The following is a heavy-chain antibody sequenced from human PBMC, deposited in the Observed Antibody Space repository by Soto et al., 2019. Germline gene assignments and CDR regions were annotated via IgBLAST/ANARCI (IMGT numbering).Heavy chain of an antibody. J-gene: IGHJ6*02. CDR2: IYYSGST. CDR1: GGSISSGGYY. Sequence: QVQLQESGPGLVKPSQTLSLTCTVSGGSISSGGYYWSWIRQHPGKGLEWIGYIYYSGSTYYNPSLKSRVTISVDTSKNQFSLKLSSVTAADTAVYYCARETLGSGLWFGRTPNGSPPGSPMDVWGQGTTVTVSS. D-gene: IGHD3-10*01. CDR3: ARETLGSGLWFGRTPNGSPPGSPMDV. V-gene: IGHV4-31*03.